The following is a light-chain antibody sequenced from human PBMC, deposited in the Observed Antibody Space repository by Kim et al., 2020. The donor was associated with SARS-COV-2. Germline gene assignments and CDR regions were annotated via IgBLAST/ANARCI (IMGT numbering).Light chain of an antibody. CDR1: SSDVGSSTL. J-gene: IGLJ2*01. CDR2: EVS. Sequence: QSLPISCTGTSSDVGSSTLVSWYQQHPGKAPKLMIYEVSKRPSGVSNRFSGSKSGNTASLTISGLQAEDEADYYCCSYAGSSTSVVFGGGTQLTVL. CDR3: CSYAGSSTSVV. V-gene: IGLV2-23*02.